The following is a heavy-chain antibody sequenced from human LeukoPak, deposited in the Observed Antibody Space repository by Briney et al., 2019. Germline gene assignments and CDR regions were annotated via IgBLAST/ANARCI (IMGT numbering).Heavy chain of an antibody. CDR1: GGSLTSHY. J-gene: IGHJ4*02. Sequence: SETLSLTCTVSGGSLTSHYWSWIPQPPGKGRQWIGYIYYSGSVNYNPSLKSRVTISVDTSKIQFSLTLSSVTAADTAVYYCARLGSYFDYWGQGTQVTVSS. V-gene: IGHV4-59*08. CDR3: ARLGSYFDY. CDR2: IYYSGSV.